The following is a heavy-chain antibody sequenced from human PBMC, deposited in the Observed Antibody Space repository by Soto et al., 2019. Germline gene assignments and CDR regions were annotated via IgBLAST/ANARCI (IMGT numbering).Heavy chain of an antibody. CDR3: ASGSGSSSWAPDYYYYYGMDV. V-gene: IGHV5-10-1*01. J-gene: IGHJ6*02. D-gene: IGHD6-13*01. CDR1: GYSFTSYW. CDR2: IDPSDSYT. Sequence: PGESLKISCKGSGYSFTSYWISWVRQMPGKGLEWMGRIDPSDSYTNYSPSFQGHVTISADKSISTAYLQWSSLKASDTAMYYCASGSGSSSWAPDYYYYYGMDVWGQGTTVTVSS.